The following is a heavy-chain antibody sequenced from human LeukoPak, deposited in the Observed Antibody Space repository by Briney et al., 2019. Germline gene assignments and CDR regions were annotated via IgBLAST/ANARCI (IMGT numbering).Heavy chain of an antibody. V-gene: IGHV4-59*08. D-gene: IGHD3-16*01. Sequence: SETLSLTCTVSGGTISGYYRSWIRQPPGKGLEWIGFIYYSGSTNYNPSLKSRITISIDTSKNHFSLKLSSVTAADTAVYYCARRGAVYGDNVSDSWGQGTLVTVSS. CDR1: GGTISGYY. CDR2: IYYSGST. J-gene: IGHJ4*02. CDR3: ARRGAVYGDNVSDS.